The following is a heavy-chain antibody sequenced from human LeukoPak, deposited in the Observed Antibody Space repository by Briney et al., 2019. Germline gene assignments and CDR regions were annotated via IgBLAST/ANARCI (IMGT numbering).Heavy chain of an antibody. J-gene: IGHJ4*02. D-gene: IGHD2-2*01. V-gene: IGHV3-23*01. CDR3: AKAAIGPVVPAATYFDY. Sequence: GGSLRLSCAASGFTFSSYAMSWVRQAPGKGLEWVSAISGSGGSTYYADSVKGRFTISRDNSKNTLYLQMNSLRAEDTAVYYCAKAAIGPVVPAATYFDYWGQGTLVTVSS. CDR1: GFTFSSYA. CDR2: ISGSGGST.